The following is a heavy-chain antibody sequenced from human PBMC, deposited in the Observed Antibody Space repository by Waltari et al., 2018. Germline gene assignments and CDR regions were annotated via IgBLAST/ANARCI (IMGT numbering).Heavy chain of an antibody. CDR1: GYTFTSYA. CDR2: INAGNGNT. D-gene: IGHD3-10*01. CDR3: ARDSLEILVQGVIITSLNLWFDP. V-gene: IGHV1-3*01. J-gene: IGHJ5*02. Sequence: QVQLVQSGAEVKKPGASVKVSCKASGYTFTSYAMHWVRQAPGQRLEWMGWINAGNGNTKYSQKFQGRVTITRVTSASTAYMELSSLRSEDTAVYYCARDSLEILVQGVIITSLNLWFDPWGQGTLFTVSS.